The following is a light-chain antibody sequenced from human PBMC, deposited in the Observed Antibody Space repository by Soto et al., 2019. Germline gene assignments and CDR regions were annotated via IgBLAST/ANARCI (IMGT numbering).Light chain of an antibody. CDR2: DAS. CDR3: QQYNGNS. J-gene: IGKJ2*01. Sequence: DIQLTQSPSTLSASVGDRVTITCRASQSISSWLAWYQQKPGKAPKLLIDDASSLESGVPSRFSGSGAWTEFTLTISILQPDDFATYYYQQYNGNSFGQGTKVEIK. CDR1: QSISSW. V-gene: IGKV1-5*01.